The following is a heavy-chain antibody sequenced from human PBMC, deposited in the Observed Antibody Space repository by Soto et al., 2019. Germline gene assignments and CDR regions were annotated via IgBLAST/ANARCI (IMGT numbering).Heavy chain of an antibody. V-gene: IGHV3-23*01. CDR1: GFTFRTYA. J-gene: IGHJ6*02. D-gene: IGHD3-10*01. CDR2: ISGSTGKT. CDR3: AKNRGSGSPYYYNMEV. Sequence: GSLRLSCAARGFTFRTYAMSWVRQAPGKGLEWGSVISGSTGKTYYADSVKGRFTISRDNSKNTLSLQMNSLRGEDTAVYFCAKNRGSGSPYYYNMEVWGQGTMVTVSS.